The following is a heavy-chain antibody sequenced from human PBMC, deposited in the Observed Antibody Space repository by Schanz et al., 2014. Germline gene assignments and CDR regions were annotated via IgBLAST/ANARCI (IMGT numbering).Heavy chain of an antibody. J-gene: IGHJ6*02. CDR1: GFTFTTHS. CDR2: ISHSGGSK. Sequence: DVQLLESGGGLVQPGGSLRLSCAASGFTFTTHSMTWVRQAPGKGLEWVSSISHSGGSKYYADSVKGRFTISRDNSENTLYLQMNSLSADDTAVFYCAKGMGYCSGGTCYDYYYYGLDVWGQGTTVTVSS. CDR3: AKGMGYCSGGTCYDYYYYGLDV. D-gene: IGHD2-15*01. V-gene: IGHV3-23*01.